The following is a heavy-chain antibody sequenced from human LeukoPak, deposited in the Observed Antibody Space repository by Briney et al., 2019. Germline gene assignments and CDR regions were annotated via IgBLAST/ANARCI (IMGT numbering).Heavy chain of an antibody. J-gene: IGHJ4*02. Sequence: SETLSLTCTVSGGSISSSSYYWGWIRQPPGKGLEWIGSIYYSGSTYYNPSLKSRVTISVDTSKNQFSLKLSSVTAADTAVYYCGRKDYYYGSGSYFLEWGQGSLVTVSS. V-gene: IGHV4-39*01. D-gene: IGHD3-10*01. CDR1: GGSISSSSYY. CDR3: GRKDYYYGSGSYFLE. CDR2: IYYSGST.